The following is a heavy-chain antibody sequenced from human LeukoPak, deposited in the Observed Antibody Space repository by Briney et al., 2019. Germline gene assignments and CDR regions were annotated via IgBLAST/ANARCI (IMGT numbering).Heavy chain of an antibody. J-gene: IGHJ6*03. CDR3: ARAIAAAGISHYYYYMDV. Sequence: SVKVSCKASGGTFSSYAISWVRQAPGQGLEWMGGIIPIFGTANYAQKFQGRVTITTDESTSTAYMELSSLRSEDTAVYYCARAIAAAGISHYYYYMDVWAKGPRSPSP. CDR1: GGTFSSYA. V-gene: IGHV1-69*05. D-gene: IGHD6-13*01. CDR2: IIPIFGTA.